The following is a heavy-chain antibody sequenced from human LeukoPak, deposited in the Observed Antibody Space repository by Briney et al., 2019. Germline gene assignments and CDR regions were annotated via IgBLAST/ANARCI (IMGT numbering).Heavy chain of an antibody. D-gene: IGHD3-22*01. J-gene: IGHJ4*02. CDR1: GYSFTSHW. CDR3: ARHPDSSGYMYYFDY. V-gene: IGHV5-51*01. CDR2: IYPGDSDT. Sequence: GESLKISCKGSGYSFTSHWIGWVRQMPGKGLEWMGIIYPGDSDTRYSPSFQGQVTISADKSISTAYLQWSSLKASDTAMYYCARHPDSSGYMYYFDYWGQGTLVTVSS.